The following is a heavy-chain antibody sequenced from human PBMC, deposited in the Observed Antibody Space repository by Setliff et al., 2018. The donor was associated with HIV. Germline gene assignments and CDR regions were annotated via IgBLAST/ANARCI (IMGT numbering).Heavy chain of an antibody. Sequence: GGSLRLSCAASGFSFSSYWMSWVRQAPGKGLEWVANIKQDGSEKYYVDSVKGRFTISRDNAKNSLYLQMNNLRAEDTAIYYCAGSRGYFVQADWGQGTLVTVSS. CDR3: AGSRGYFVQAD. J-gene: IGHJ4*02. CDR2: IKQDGSEK. D-gene: IGHD3-22*01. CDR1: GFSFSSYW. V-gene: IGHV3-7*01.